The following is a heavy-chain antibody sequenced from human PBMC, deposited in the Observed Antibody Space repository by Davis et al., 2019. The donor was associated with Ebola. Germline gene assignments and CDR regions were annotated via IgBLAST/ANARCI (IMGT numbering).Heavy chain of an antibody. CDR3: ARLCSSSCPNDY. Sequence: ASVKVSCKASGYTFTSYGITWVRQAPGQGLEWMGWISAYLGNTNYAQNFQGRVTMTRDTSISTAYMELSRLRYDDTAVYYCARLCSSSCPNDYWGQGTLVTVSS. CDR1: GYTFTSYG. J-gene: IGHJ4*02. V-gene: IGHV1-18*01. CDR2: ISAYLGNT. D-gene: IGHD6-13*01.